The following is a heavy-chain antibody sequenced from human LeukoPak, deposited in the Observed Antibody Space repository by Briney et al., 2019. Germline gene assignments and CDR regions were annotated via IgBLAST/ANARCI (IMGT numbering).Heavy chain of an antibody. Sequence: SETLSLTCTVSSGSISSTSYYWGWIRQPPGKGLEWIGYIHDSGSTYYNPSLKSRVTISVDTSKNQFSLKLNSVTAADTALYYCTRDRGIMLTFGGVIAKGAHYWGQGTLVTVSS. CDR2: IHDSGST. CDR3: TRDRGIMLTFGGVIAKGAHY. CDR1: SGSISSTSYY. V-gene: IGHV4-39*07. D-gene: IGHD3-16*02. J-gene: IGHJ4*02.